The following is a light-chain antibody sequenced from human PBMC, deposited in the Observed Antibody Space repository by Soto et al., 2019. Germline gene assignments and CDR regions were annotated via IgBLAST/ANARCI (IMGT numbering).Light chain of an antibody. CDR3: QQYGSSPIT. J-gene: IGKJ5*01. Sequence: EIVLTQSPGTLSLSPGERATLSCRASQSVNTNYLAWYQQKSGQAPRLLIYGASSRATGIPDRFSGSGSGTDSTLTISRLEPEDFAAYFCQQYGSSPITFGQGTRLEIK. CDR1: QSVNTNY. V-gene: IGKV3-20*01. CDR2: GAS.